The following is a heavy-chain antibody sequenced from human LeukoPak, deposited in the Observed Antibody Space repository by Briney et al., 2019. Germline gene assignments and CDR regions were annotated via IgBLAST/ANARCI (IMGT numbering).Heavy chain of an antibody. CDR3: ARGHSIEPYCYYYYMDV. D-gene: IGHD4-11*01. J-gene: IGHJ6*03. Sequence: WETLSLTCTVSGGSISSYYWSWIRQPPGKGLEWIGYIYYSGSTNYNPSLKSRVTISVDTSKNQFSLKLRSVTAADTAVYYCARGHSIEPYCYYYYMDVWGKGTTVTVSS. CDR2: IYYSGST. V-gene: IGHV4-59*01. CDR1: GGSISSYY.